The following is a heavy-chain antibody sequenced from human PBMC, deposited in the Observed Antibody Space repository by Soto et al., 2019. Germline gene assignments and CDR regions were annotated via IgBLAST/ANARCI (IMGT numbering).Heavy chain of an antibody. V-gene: IGHV3-74*01. CDR1: GYTIGGFW. D-gene: IGHD2-15*01. Sequence: PGLPMRVPSAGAGYTIGGFWMHCVLQSTGKGLVWVSRINSDGTTTAYADSVKGRFTISRDNSKNTLCLQMSSLRAEDTAVYYCTHCSGESCRGGYFGMDVWGQRTTVTVYS. CDR2: INSDGTTT. CDR3: THCSGESCRGGYFGMDV. J-gene: IGHJ6*02.